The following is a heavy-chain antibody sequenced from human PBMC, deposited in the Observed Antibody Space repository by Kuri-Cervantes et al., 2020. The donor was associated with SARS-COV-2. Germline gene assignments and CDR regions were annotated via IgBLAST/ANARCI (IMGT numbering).Heavy chain of an antibody. CDR2: INPNSGGT. Sequence: ASVKVSCKASGYTFTGYYMHWVRQAPGQGLEWMGWINPNSGGTNYAQKFQGWVTMTRDTSISTAYMELSRLRSDDTAVYYCARDRTPIAAAGNFDYWGQGTLVTVSS. D-gene: IGHD6-13*01. CDR1: GYTFTGYY. CDR3: ARDRTPIAAAGNFDY. V-gene: IGHV1-2*04. J-gene: IGHJ4*02.